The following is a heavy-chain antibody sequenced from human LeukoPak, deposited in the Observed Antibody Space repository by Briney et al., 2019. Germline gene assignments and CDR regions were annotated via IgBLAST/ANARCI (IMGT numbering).Heavy chain of an antibody. CDR1: GFTVSSNY. J-gene: IGHJ3*02. Sequence: GGSLRLSCAASGFTVSSNYMSCVRQAPGKGLDWVALIWFDGTNKYYADSVKGRFTISRDNSKNTLGLQMNSLRAEDTAVYYCARDRGGSHDAFDIWGQGTMVTVSS. CDR3: ARDRGGSHDAFDI. CDR2: IWFDGTNK. V-gene: IGHV3-33*08. D-gene: IGHD1-26*01.